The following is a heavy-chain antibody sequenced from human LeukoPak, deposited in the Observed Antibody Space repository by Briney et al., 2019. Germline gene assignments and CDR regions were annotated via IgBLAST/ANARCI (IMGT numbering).Heavy chain of an antibody. V-gene: IGHV4-4*02. CDR2: IYHDGST. J-gene: IGHJ4*02. CDR1: GGSISSNNW. Sequence: PSETLSLTCAVSGGSISSNNWWIWVRQSPEKGLEWIGEIYHDGSTNYNPSLKSRVTISMDKSKNQLSLKLNFVTAADTAVYYCARDYSSSLGYYFGYWGQGIPVTVSS. CDR3: ARDYSSSLGYYFGY. D-gene: IGHD6-13*01.